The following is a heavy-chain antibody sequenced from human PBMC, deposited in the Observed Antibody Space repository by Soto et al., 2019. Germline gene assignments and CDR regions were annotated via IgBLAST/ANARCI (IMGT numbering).Heavy chain of an antibody. CDR2: ISGSGGST. CDR3: ASQYCSSTSCYFPYFYYYGMGV. Sequence: EVQLLESGGGLVQPGGSLRLSCAASGFTFSSYAMNWVRQAPGKGLEWVSAISGSGGSTYYADSVKGRFTISRDNSKNTLDLRMNSLRAEDTAVYYCASQYCSSTSCYFPYFYYYGMGVWGQGTTVTVSS. D-gene: IGHD2-2*01. J-gene: IGHJ6*02. V-gene: IGHV3-23*01. CDR1: GFTFSSYA.